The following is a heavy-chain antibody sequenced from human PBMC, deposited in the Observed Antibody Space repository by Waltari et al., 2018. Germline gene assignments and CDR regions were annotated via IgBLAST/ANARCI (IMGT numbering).Heavy chain of an antibody. CDR1: GGSISSYY. CDR2: IYTNGST. D-gene: IGHD3-10*01. J-gene: IGHJ4*02. V-gene: IGHV4-4*07. CDR3: ASTMVRGVIWSSFDY. Sequence: QVQLQESGPGLVKPSETLSLTCTVSGGSISSYYWSWIRQPAGKGLEWIGRIYTNGSTNYNPPLKSRVTMSVDTSKNQFSLKLSSVTAAATAVYYCASTMVRGVIWSSFDYWGQGTLVTVSS.